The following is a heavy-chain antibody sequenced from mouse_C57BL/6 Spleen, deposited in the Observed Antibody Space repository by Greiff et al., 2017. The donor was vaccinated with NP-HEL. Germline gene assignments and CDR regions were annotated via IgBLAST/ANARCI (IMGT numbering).Heavy chain of an antibody. J-gene: IGHJ1*03. CDR1: GYTFTSYW. D-gene: IGHD2-12*01. CDR2: IYPSDSET. V-gene: IGHV1-61*01. CDR3: ARTSILNSPHV. Sequence: QVQLQQPGAELVRPGSSVKLSCKASGYTFTSYWMDWVKQRPGQGLEWIGNIYPSDSETHYNQKFKDKATLTVDKSSSTSYMQLSSLTSEDSAVYYCARTSILNSPHVWGTGTTVTVSS.